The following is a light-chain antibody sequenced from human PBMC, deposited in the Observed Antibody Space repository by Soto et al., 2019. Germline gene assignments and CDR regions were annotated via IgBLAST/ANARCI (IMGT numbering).Light chain of an antibody. CDR3: QQYNNWPPEVT. CDR1: QSISSN. CDR2: GTS. Sequence: EIVLTQSPATLSVSPGERATLSCRASQSISSNFAWYQQKPGQAPRLLIYGTSIRATGIPARFSGSGSGTEFILTISSLQSEDFAVYYCQQYNNWPPEVTFGQGTKVEIK. J-gene: IGKJ1*01. V-gene: IGKV3-15*01.